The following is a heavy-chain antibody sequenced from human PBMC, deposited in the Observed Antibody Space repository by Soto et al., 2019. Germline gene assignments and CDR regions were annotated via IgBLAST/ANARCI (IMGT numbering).Heavy chain of an antibody. V-gene: IGHV3-33*01. J-gene: IGHJ3*02. Sequence: QVQWVESGGGVVQPGRSLRLSCAASGFTFSSYAMHWVRQAPGKGLEWVAVIWNDGTNKYYADSVKGRFTISRDNSNTTLYLQMNSLRAEETAVYYCARDNWNYVSAFDIWGQGTMVTVSS. D-gene: IGHD1-7*01. CDR1: GFTFSSYA. CDR2: IWNDGTNK. CDR3: ARDNWNYVSAFDI.